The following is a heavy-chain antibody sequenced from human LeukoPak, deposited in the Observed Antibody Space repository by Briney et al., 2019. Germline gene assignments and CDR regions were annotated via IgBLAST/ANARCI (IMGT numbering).Heavy chain of an antibody. D-gene: IGHD1-7*01. J-gene: IGHJ4*02. CDR1: GFTFSSYS. CDR3: ARGIGITGTTYYY. V-gene: IGHV3-21*01. Sequence: PGGSLRLSCAASGFTFSSYSMNWVRQAPGKRLEWVSSISSSSSYIYYADSVKGRFTISRDNAKNSLYLQMNSLRAEDTAVYYCARGIGITGTTYYYWGQGTLVTVSS. CDR2: ISSSSSYI.